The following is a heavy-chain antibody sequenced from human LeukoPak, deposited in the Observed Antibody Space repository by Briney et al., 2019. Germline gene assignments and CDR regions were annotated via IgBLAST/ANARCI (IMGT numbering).Heavy chain of an antibody. J-gene: IGHJ4*02. V-gene: IGHV1-8*03. CDR3: ARTTSMTASGYDY. CDR2: INPDTGDK. Sequence: GASVKGSCKASGYTFTNYHINWVRQASGQGLEWMTWINPDTGDKGYARKFQDRVTITTDTSISTAYMELSSLSSEDTAVYFCARTTSMTASGYDYWGQGTLVTVSS. CDR1: GYTFTNYH. D-gene: IGHD2-21*02.